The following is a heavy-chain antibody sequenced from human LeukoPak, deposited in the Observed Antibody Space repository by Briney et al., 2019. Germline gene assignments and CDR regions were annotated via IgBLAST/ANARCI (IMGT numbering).Heavy chain of an antibody. Sequence: GESLKISCKGSGYRFTSYWIGWVRQMPGKGLEWMGIIYPRDSDTRYSPSFQGQVTISADKSINTAYLQWSGLKASDTAVYYCARHVTTASAARGFDIWGQGTMVTVSS. J-gene: IGHJ3*02. CDR3: ARHVTTASAARGFDI. CDR2: IYPRDSDT. D-gene: IGHD1-14*01. CDR1: GYRFTSYW. V-gene: IGHV5-51*01.